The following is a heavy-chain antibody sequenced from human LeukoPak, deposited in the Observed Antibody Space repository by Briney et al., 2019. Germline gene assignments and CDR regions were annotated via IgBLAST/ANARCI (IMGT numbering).Heavy chain of an antibody. Sequence: GGSLRLSCAASGFTFSSYAMSWVRQAPGKGLEWVAVISYDGSNKYYADSVKGRFTISRDNSKNTLYLQMNSLRAEDTAVYYCARDPDDSSGSPFDYWGQGTLVTVSS. V-gene: IGHV3-30*04. J-gene: IGHJ4*02. CDR3: ARDPDDSSGSPFDY. CDR2: ISYDGSNK. CDR1: GFTFSSYA. D-gene: IGHD3-22*01.